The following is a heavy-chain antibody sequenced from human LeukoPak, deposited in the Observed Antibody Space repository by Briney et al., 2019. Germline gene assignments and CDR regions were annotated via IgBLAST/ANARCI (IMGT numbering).Heavy chain of an antibody. Sequence: GGSLRLSCAASGFTFSSYAMSWVRQAPGKGLEWVSAISGSGGSTYYADSVKGRFTISRDNAKNSLYLQMNSLRAEDTAVYYCARSYDSSGYQYDAFDIWGQGTMVTVSS. D-gene: IGHD3-22*01. CDR1: GFTFSSYA. CDR3: ARSYDSSGYQYDAFDI. V-gene: IGHV3-23*01. CDR2: ISGSGGST. J-gene: IGHJ3*02.